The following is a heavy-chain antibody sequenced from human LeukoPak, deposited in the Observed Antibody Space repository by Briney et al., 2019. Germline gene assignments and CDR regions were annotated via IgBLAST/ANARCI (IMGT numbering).Heavy chain of an antibody. J-gene: IGHJ4*02. D-gene: IGHD4-17*01. V-gene: IGHV3-53*01. CDR3: ASFDYGDPFDY. Sequence: GESLKISCKGSGYSFTGYWIGRVRQAPGKGLEWVSVIYSGGSTYYADSVKGRFTISRDNSKNTLYLQMNSLRAEDTAVYYCASFDYGDPFDYWGQGTLVTVSS. CDR2: IYSGGST. CDR1: GYSFTGYW.